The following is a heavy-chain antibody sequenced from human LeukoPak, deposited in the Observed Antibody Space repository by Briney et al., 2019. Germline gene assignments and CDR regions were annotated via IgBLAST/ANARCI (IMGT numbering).Heavy chain of an antibody. D-gene: IGHD2-2*01. V-gene: IGHV4-30-4*08. CDR3: ARDCSSTSDVDAFDI. CDR2: IYYSGST. Sequence: SETLSLTCGVSGGSISSGDYYWSWIRQPPGKGLEWIGYIYYSGSTYYNPSLKSRVTISVDTSKNQFSLKLSSVTAADTAVYYCARDCSSTSDVDAFDIWGQGTMVTVSS. CDR1: GGSISSGDYY. J-gene: IGHJ3*02.